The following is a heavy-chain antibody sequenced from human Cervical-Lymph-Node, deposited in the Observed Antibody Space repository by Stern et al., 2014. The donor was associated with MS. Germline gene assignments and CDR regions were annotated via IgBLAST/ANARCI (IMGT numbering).Heavy chain of an antibody. CDR2: IWYDGNKK. V-gene: IGHV3-33*01. CDR1: GFTFSNYG. Sequence: QVQLVESGGGVAQPGRSLRLSCAASGFTFSNYGMHWVRQAPGKGLEWLAVIWYDGNKKYYADSVKGRFTISRDNSKNTLFLQMSSLTAEDTALYYCARGNWNYEGMGYWGQGTLVTVSS. J-gene: IGHJ4*02. CDR3: ARGNWNYEGMGY. D-gene: IGHD1-7*01.